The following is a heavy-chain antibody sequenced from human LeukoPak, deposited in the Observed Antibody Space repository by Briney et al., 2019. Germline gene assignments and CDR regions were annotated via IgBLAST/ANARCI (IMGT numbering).Heavy chain of an antibody. V-gene: IGHV4-59*01. Sequence: PSETLSLTCTVSGGSISSYYWSWIRQPPGKGLEWIGYIYYSGSTNYNPSLKSRVTISVDTSKNQSSLKLSSVTAADTAVYCCARESSSWPPNWFDPWGQGTLVTVSS. CDR2: IYYSGST. CDR1: GGSISSYY. J-gene: IGHJ5*02. CDR3: ARESSSWPPNWFDP. D-gene: IGHD6-13*01.